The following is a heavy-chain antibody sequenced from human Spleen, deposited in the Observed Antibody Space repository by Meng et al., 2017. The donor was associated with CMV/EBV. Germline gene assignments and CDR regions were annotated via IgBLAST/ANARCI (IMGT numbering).Heavy chain of an antibody. V-gene: IGHV1-2*02. Sequence: ASVKVSCKASGGTFSSYTISWVRQAPGQGLEWMGWIDPDNGDTNYAQKFQGRVTMTRDTSIRTVYLDLSRLTSDDTAVYYCARDLYASSADHFDYWGQGTLVTV. CDR1: GGTFSSYT. CDR2: IDPDNGDT. D-gene: IGHD2/OR15-2a*01. J-gene: IGHJ4*02. CDR3: ARDLYASSADHFDY.